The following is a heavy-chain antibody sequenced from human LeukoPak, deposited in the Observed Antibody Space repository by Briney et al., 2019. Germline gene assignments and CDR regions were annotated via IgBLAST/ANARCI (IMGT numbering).Heavy chain of an antibody. D-gene: IGHD6-13*01. J-gene: IGHJ4*02. Sequence: GGSLRLSCAGSGFTFSRYGMNWVRQAPGKGLEWVSNISSSGCTIYSPDSVKGRFTISRDNAENSLYLQMNSLRADDTAVHYCARIGAGSSRDYWGQGTLVTVSS. CDR2: ISSSGCTI. V-gene: IGHV3-48*03. CDR1: GFTFSRYG. CDR3: ARIGAGSSRDY.